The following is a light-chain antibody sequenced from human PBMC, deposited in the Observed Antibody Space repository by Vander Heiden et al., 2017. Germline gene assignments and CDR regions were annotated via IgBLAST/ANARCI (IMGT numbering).Light chain of an antibody. Sequence: QSALTQPASVSGSPGQSITIPCAGTSSDVGSYNLVSWYQQPPGKAPKLMIYEVTKRPSGVSNRFSGSKSGITVSLTISGLQAEDEADYYCCSYAGSTTWVFGGGTKLTVL. CDR1: SSDVGSYNL. J-gene: IGLJ3*02. V-gene: IGLV2-23*02. CDR2: EVT. CDR3: CSYAGSTTWV.